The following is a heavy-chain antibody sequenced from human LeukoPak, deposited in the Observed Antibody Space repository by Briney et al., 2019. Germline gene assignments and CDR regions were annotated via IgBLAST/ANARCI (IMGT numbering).Heavy chain of an antibody. CDR1: GFTFSSYA. CDR2: IYSGGST. CDR3: AKDGALFAMIVVPFDP. D-gene: IGHD3-22*01. Sequence: GGSLRLSCAASGFTFSSYAMHWVRQAPGKGLEWVSVIYSGGSTYYADSVKGRFTISRDNSKNTLYLQMNSLRAEDTAVYYCAKDGALFAMIVVPFDPWGQGTLVTVSS. J-gene: IGHJ5*02. V-gene: IGHV3-66*01.